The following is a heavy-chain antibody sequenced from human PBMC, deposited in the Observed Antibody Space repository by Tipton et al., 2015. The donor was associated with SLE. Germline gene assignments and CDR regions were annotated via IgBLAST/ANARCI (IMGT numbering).Heavy chain of an antibody. CDR2: IYHSESP. J-gene: IGHJ4*02. CDR3: ARVDGGYDQFYFGY. Sequence: TLSLTCTVSGVSFSSASYFWGWIRQPAGKGLEWMGRIYHSESPNYNPSLKSRVTISIDKSKNQFSLKLNSVTAADTALYYCARVDGGYDQFYFGYWGQGTLVTVSS. CDR1: GVSFSSASYF. D-gene: IGHD5-12*01. V-gene: IGHV4-61*02.